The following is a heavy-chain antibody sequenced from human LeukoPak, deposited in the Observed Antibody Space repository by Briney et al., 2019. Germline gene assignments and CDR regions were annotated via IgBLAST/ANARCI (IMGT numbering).Heavy chain of an antibody. CDR3: ARGAESYYDRHFDY. D-gene: IGHD1-26*01. CDR1: VGSISTYY. CDR2: VYYSGNT. V-gene: IGHV4-59*01. J-gene: IGHJ4*02. Sequence: PSETLSLTCTVSVGSISTYYWSWIRQPPGKGLEWIGYVYYSGNTVYNPSLKSRVTISIDTSKKQFSLKLRSVSAADTAVYYCARGAESYYDRHFDYWGQGTLVTVSS.